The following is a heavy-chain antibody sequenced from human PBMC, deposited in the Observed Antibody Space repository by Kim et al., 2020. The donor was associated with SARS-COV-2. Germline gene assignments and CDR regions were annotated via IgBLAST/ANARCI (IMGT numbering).Heavy chain of an antibody. CDR3: AKDWSV. CDR2: YTSGST. V-gene: IGHV4-4*07. D-gene: IGHD2-8*02. Sequence: YTSGSTNYNPSLRSRITMSVDTSKNHFSLKLSSVTAADTAVYYCAKDWSVWGQGILVTVSS. J-gene: IGHJ4*02.